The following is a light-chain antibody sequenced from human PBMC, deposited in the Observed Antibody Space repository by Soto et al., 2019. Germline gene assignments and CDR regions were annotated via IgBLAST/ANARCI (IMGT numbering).Light chain of an antibody. CDR2: TAS. CDR1: QGIDSW. J-gene: IGKJ1*01. CDR3: QQAFWFPFT. Sequence: DIQMTQSPSSVSASVGDSVTISFRASQGIDSWLLWYQLKPGKAPYVLIHTASSLYTGVPSRFGGSGPGTGFTLTNRSLQPEYSATYDGQQAFWFPFTFGQGTTVEIK. V-gene: IGKV1-12*01.